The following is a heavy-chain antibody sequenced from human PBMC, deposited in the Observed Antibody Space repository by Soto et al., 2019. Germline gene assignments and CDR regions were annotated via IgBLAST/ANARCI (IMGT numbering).Heavy chain of an antibody. J-gene: IGHJ4*02. CDR2: IYDSGSP. CDR3: ARGVGSSPPRY. V-gene: IGHV4-59*01. D-gene: IGHD1-26*01. Sequence: SETLSLTCTISRGSISVYYWSWIRQPPGQALEWIGYIYDSGSPYYNPSLRSRVINSADTSKNQISLKLTSATAADTAVYYCARGVGSSPPRYWGRGTLVTVS. CDR1: RGSISVYY.